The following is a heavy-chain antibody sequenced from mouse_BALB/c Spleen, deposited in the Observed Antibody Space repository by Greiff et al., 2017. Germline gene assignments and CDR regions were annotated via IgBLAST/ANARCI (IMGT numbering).Heavy chain of an antibody. V-gene: IGHV1-9*01. D-gene: IGHD1-1*01. J-gene: IGHJ1*01. CDR1: GYTFSSYW. CDR3: ARGSSYWYFDV. CDR2: ILPGSGST. Sequence: VQLQQSGAELMKPGASVKISCKATGYTFSSYWIEWVKQRPGHGLEWIGEILPGSGSTNYNEKFKGKATFTADTSSNTAYMQLSSLTSEDSAVYYCARGSSYWYFDVWGAGTTVTVSS.